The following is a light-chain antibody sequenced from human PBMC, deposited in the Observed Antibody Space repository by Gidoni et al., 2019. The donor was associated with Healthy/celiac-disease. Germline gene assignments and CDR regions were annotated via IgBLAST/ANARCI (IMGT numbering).Light chain of an antibody. Sequence: SSELTQDPAVSVAFGQTVRITCQGDSLRSYYASWYQHKPGQAPVLVIYGKNNRPSGITDRFSGSSSGNTASLTITGAQAEDEADYYCNSRDSSGNHLDVVFGGGTKLTVL. CDR3: NSRDSSGNHLDVV. CDR2: GKN. V-gene: IGLV3-19*01. J-gene: IGLJ2*01. CDR1: SLRSYY.